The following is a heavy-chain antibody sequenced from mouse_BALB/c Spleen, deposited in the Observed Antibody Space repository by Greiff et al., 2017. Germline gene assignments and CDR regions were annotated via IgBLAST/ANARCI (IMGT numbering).Heavy chain of an antibody. Sequence: EVQLVESGGDLVKPGGSLKLSCAASGFTFSSYGMSWVRQTPDKRLEWVATISSGGSTYYPDTVKGRFTISRDNAKNTLYLQMSSLKSEDTALYYCARQGGNYEFAYWGQGTLVTVSA. CDR1: GFTFSSYG. CDR3: ARQGGNYEFAY. CDR2: ISSGGST. J-gene: IGHJ3*01. D-gene: IGHD2-1*01. V-gene: IGHV5-6*01.